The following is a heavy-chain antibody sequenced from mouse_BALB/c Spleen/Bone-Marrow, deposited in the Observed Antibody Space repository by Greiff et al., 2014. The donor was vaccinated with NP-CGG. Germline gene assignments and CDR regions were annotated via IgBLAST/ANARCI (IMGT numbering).Heavy chain of an antibody. CDR1: GFSLTSYG. Sequence: VQLVESGPGLVAPSQSLSITCTVSGFSLTSYGVHWVRQPPGKGLEWLGVIWADGSTNYNSALMSRLSISKDNSKSQVFLKMNGLQTDDTAMYYCSGITTATGAMDYWGQGTSVTVSS. CDR2: IWADGST. CDR3: SGITTATGAMDY. V-gene: IGHV2-9*02. D-gene: IGHD1-2*01. J-gene: IGHJ4*01.